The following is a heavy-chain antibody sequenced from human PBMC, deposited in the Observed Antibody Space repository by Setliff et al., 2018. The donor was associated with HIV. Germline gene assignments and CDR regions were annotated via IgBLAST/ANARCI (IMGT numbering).Heavy chain of an antibody. D-gene: IGHD2-21*01. CDR3: AAQDLDLVKYYYMDY. Sequence: PSETLSLTCSVSGAVISRSTHHWAWTRQPPGKGLEWIGALSSNGNTYFNPTLKSRVTLSIDSSKNLFSLKLNSLTAADTAVYFCAAQDLDLVKYYYMDYWGPGALVTVSS. CDR1: GAVISRSTHH. J-gene: IGHJ4*02. V-gene: IGHV4-39*07. CDR2: LSSNGNT.